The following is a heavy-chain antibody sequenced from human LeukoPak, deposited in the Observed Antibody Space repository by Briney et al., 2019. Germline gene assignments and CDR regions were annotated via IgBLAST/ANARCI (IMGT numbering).Heavy chain of an antibody. CDR3: ARRGGSGSYYQPNFDY. D-gene: IGHD3-10*01. J-gene: IGHJ4*02. CDR2: IYYSGST. CDR1: GGSISSSSYY. Sequence: SETLSLTCTVSGGSISSSSYYRGWIRQPPGKGLEWIGSIYYSGSTYYNPSLKSRVTISVDTSKNQFSLKLSSVTAADTAVYYCARRGGSGSYYQPNFDYWGQGTLVTVSS. V-gene: IGHV4-39*01.